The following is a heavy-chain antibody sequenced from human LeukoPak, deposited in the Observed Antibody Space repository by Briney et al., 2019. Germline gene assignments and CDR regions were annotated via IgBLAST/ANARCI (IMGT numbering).Heavy chain of an antibody. Sequence: GGSLRLSCATSGFTFNRFGMHWVRQAPGKGLEWVAVIWYDGSNKDYADSVKGRFTISRDNSKNTLYLQMSGLRAEDTAVYYCARDNIPLAYDDYGDSTGDGAFDIWGQGTMVTVSS. CDR2: IWYDGSNK. D-gene: IGHD4-17*01. CDR3: ARDNIPLAYDDYGDSTGDGAFDI. CDR1: GFTFNRFG. V-gene: IGHV3-33*01. J-gene: IGHJ3*02.